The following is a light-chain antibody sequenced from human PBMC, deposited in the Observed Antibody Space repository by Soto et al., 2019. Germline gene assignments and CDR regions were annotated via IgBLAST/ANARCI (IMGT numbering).Light chain of an antibody. V-gene: IGKV3-20*01. Sequence: EFVLTQSPGTLSLSPGEGATLSCRASQSLSSRYVAWYQQVPGQAPRLLIYGASSRATGIPDRFSGSGSRTDFTLTINRLEPEDFAVYYCQHYGSSPTFGQGTKVDI. J-gene: IGKJ1*01. CDR1: QSLSSRY. CDR3: QHYGSSPT. CDR2: GAS.